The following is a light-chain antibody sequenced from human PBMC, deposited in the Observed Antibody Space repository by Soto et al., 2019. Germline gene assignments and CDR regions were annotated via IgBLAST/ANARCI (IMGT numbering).Light chain of an antibody. CDR3: FSYAGDTNFFV. J-gene: IGLJ1*01. V-gene: IGLV2-23*02. Sequence: QSALTQPASVSGSPGQSITISCTGTSSEVCGYNYVSWYQQHPGKAPKLMIYDVSNRPSGVSNRFSGAKSGNRASLTLAGLQAADDAQYYCFSYAGDTNFFVFGIGTTVTVL. CDR1: SSEVCGYNY. CDR2: DVS.